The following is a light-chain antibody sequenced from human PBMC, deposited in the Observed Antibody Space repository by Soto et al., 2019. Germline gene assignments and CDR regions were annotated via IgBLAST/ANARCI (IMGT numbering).Light chain of an antibody. J-gene: IGLJ1*01. CDR2: DVN. CDR3: CSYAGSPYV. CDR1: SIDVGGYNY. Sequence: CVLAEPRSMSGPGGHSVTISCTGTSIDVGGYNYVSWYQQHPGKAPKLMIYDVNKRPSGVPDRFSGSKSGNTASLTITGLQAEDEADYYCCSYAGSPYVFGTGTKVTVL. V-gene: IGLV2-11*01.